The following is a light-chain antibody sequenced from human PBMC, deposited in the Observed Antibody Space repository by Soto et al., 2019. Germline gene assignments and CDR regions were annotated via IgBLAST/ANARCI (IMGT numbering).Light chain of an antibody. CDR2: GSS. CDR1: QSVSGNY. V-gene: IGKV3-20*01. CDR3: QQYGSSPPYI. J-gene: IGKJ2*01. Sequence: EIVLTQSPGTLSLSPGERATLSCRASQSVSGNYLAWYQQKPRQSPRLLIYGSSDRATGIPDRFSGSGSATDFTLTITRVEPEDFAVYYCQQYGSSPPYIFGQGTKLEIK.